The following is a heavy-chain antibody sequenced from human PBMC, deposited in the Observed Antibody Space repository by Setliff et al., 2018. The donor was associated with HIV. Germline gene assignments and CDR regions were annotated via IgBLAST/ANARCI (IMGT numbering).Heavy chain of an antibody. CDR3: ARPYSSSSYYYYHMDV. D-gene: IGHD6-6*01. V-gene: IGHV4-61*09. J-gene: IGHJ6*03. Sequence: PSETLSLTCTVSGDSVSNGRYYWSWIRQPAGKGLEWIGHIYTSGSTDYNPSLKSRVTISVDTSKNQFSLKMSSETAADTAVYYCARPYSSSSYYYYHMDVWGKGTAVTVSS. CDR2: IYTSGST. CDR1: GDSVSNGRYY.